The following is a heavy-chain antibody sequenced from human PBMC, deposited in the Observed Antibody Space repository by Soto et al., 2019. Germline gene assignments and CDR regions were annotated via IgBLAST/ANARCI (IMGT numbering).Heavy chain of an antibody. D-gene: IGHD6-19*01. J-gene: IGHJ4*02. CDR3: ARDSSYSSGWYYFDY. V-gene: IGHV4-61*08. Sequence: NPSETLSLTCSVSGGTINSGDYFWSWIRQPPGKGLEWIGYIYYSGSTNYNPSLKSRVTISVDTSKNQFSLKLSSVTAADTAVYYCARDSSYSSGWYYFDYWGQGTLVTVSS. CDR2: IYYSGST. CDR1: GGTINSGDYF.